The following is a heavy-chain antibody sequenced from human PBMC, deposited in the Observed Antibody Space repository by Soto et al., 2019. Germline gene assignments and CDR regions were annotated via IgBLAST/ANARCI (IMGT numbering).Heavy chain of an antibody. CDR3: ARQRYDSSALDY. J-gene: IGHJ4*02. V-gene: IGHV5-10-1*01. Sequence: GESLKISCKGSGYSFTSYWISWVRQMPGKGLEWMGRIDPSDSYTNYSPSFQGHVTISADKSISTAYLQWSSLKASDTAMYYCARQRYDSSALDYWGQGTLVTVSS. CDR2: IDPSDSYT. D-gene: IGHD3-22*01. CDR1: GYSFTSYW.